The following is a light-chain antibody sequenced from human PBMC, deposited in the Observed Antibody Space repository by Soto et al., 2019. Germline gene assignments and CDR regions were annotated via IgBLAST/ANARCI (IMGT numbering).Light chain of an antibody. Sequence: QSALTQPASVSVSPGQSITISCTGTSSDVGGSNYVSWYQQHPGKAPKLMIYDVSNRPSGVSNRFSGSKSGNTASLTISGLQAEDEADYYCGSYSSSSTLYVFGTGTKVTVL. J-gene: IGLJ1*01. CDR2: DVS. V-gene: IGLV2-14*03. CDR3: GSYSSSSTLYV. CDR1: SSDVGGSNY.